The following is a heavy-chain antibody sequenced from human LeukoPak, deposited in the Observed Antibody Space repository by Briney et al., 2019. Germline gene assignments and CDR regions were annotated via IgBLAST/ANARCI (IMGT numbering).Heavy chain of an antibody. CDR1: GGSFSGYY. J-gene: IGHJ3*02. D-gene: IGHD2-2*01. Sequence: PSETLSLTCAVYGGSFSGYYWSWIRQPPGKGLEWIGEINHSGSTNYNPSLKSRVTISVDTSKNQFSLKLSSVTAADTAVYYCARRGGLGYCSSTSCPTYAFDIWGQGTMVTVSS. CDR2: INHSGST. V-gene: IGHV4-34*01. CDR3: ARRGGLGYCSSTSCPTYAFDI.